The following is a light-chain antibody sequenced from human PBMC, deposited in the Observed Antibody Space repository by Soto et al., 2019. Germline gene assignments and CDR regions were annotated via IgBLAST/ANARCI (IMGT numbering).Light chain of an antibody. J-gene: IGLJ1*01. CDR3: QVWDTISDHYV. CDR2: VDS. CDR1: NIESKS. Sequence: SYELTQPPSVSVAPGQTAWITCGGNNIESKSVHWYQQRPGQAPVLVIYVDSDRPSGIPDRFSASTSGNTAALTISRVEAGDEADYYCQVWDTISDHYVFGSGTKVTVL. V-gene: IGLV3-21*02.